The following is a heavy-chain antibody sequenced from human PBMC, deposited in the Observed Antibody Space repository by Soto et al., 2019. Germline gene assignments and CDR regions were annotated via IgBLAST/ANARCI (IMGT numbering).Heavy chain of an antibody. J-gene: IGHJ6*02. Sequence: ASVKVSCKASGYTFTGYYMHWVRQAPGQGLEWMGWINPNSGGTNYAQKFQGWVAMTSDTSISTAYMELSRLRSDDTAVYYCARGGGRYYDYYYYYGMDVWGQGTTVTVSS. D-gene: IGHD1-26*01. CDR1: GYTFTGYY. V-gene: IGHV1-2*04. CDR2: INPNSGGT. CDR3: ARGGGRYYDYYYYYGMDV.